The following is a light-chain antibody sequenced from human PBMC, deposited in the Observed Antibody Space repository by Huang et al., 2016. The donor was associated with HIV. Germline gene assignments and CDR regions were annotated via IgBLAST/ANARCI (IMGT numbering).Light chain of an antibody. CDR3: QQYYSTPA. J-gene: IGKJ1*01. CDR1: QSVLDSSNKKNY. Sequence: DIVMTQSPDSLPVSLGERATINCKSSQSVLDSSNKKNYLAWYQQKPGQPPKLHLYWASVRESGVPDRFRGSGSGTEFTLTINNLQAEDVAVYYCQQYYSTPAFGQGTNVDI. V-gene: IGKV4-1*01. CDR2: WAS.